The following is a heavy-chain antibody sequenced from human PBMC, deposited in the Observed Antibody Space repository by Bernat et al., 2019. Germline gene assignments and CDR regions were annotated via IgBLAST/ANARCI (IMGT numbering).Heavy chain of an antibody. J-gene: IGHJ3*01. D-gene: IGHD3-22*01. CDR3: AKLARTMIVVGITRVDAFDF. CDR1: GFTFSFYW. Sequence: EEQLVESGGGLAQPGGSLRISCAASGFTFSFYWMHWVRQVPGKGLVWVPHSNGDGSSTTYADSVKGRFNISRDNAKNTLYLQMNRLRAEDTALYYCAKLARTMIVVGITRVDAFDFWGQGTMVTVSS. V-gene: IGHV3-74*01. CDR2: SNGDGSST.